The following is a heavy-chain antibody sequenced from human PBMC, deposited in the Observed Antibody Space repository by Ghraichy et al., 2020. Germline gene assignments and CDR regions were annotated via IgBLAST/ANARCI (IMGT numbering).Heavy chain of an antibody. D-gene: IGHD6-19*01. V-gene: IGHV4-34*01. J-gene: IGHJ6*02. CDR2: INHSGST. Sequence: SETLSLTCAVYGGSFSGYYWSWIRQPPGKGLEWIGEINHSGSTNYNPSLKSRVTISVDTSKNQFSLKLSSVTAADTAVYYCARASGPTPTLDFGMDVWGQGTTVTVSS. CDR1: GGSFSGYY. CDR3: ARASGPTPTLDFGMDV.